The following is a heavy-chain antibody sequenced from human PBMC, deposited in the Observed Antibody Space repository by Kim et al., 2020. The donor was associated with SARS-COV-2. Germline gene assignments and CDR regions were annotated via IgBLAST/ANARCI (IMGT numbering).Heavy chain of an antibody. CDR1: GASFSGYH. Sequence: SETLSLTCAAYGASFSGYHWTWIRQPPGKGLEWIGEINHSGNTNYNPSLKSRVTISLDTSRNQFSLRLSSVTAADTALYFCARGRAGVVPSPILGIGPHYDYYAMDVWGQGTTVTVSS. V-gene: IGHV4-34*01. J-gene: IGHJ6*02. CDR2: INHSGNT. CDR3: ARGRAGVVPSPILGIGPHYDYYAMDV. D-gene: IGHD2-2*02.